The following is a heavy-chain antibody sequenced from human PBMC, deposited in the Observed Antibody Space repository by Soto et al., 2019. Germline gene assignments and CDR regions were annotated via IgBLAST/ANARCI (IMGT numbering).Heavy chain of an antibody. CDR3: ARTIVPAASNYYYYYGMDV. V-gene: IGHV1-69*06. D-gene: IGHD2-2*01. CDR2: IIPIFGTA. Sequence: ASVKVSCKASGGTFSSYAISWVRLAPGQGLEWMGGIIPIFGTANYAQKFQGRVTITADKSTSTAYMELSSLRSEDTAVYYCARTIVPAASNYYYYYGMDVWGQGTTVTVSS. CDR1: GGTFSSYA. J-gene: IGHJ6*02.